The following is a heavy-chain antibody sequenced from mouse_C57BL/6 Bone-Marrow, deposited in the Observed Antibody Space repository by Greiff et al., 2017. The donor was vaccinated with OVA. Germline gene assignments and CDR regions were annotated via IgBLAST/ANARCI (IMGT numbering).Heavy chain of an antibody. D-gene: IGHD2-5*01. CDR1: GFTFSSYG. CDR2: ISSGGSYT. J-gene: IGHJ3*01. Sequence: DVMLVESGGDLVKPGGSLKLSCAASGFTFSSYGMSWVRQTPDKRLEWVATISSGGSYTYYPDSVKGRFTISRDNAKNTLYLQMSSLKSEDTAMYYCARHPYYSNYVWFAYWGQGTLVTVSA. CDR3: ARHPYYSNYVWFAY. V-gene: IGHV5-6*02.